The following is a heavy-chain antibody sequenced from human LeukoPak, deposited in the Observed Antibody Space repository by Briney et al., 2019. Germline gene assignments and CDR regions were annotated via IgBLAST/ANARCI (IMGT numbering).Heavy chain of an antibody. CDR1: GFTFKRYW. J-gene: IGHJ5*02. CDR2: MKLDGSEE. V-gene: IGHV3-7*01. CDR3: ARWARYCSSGSCYSWFDP. Sequence: GGSLRLSCAASGFTFKRYWMRWVRQAPGKGLEWVANMKLDGSEEYYVDSVKGRFNISSDNAKNSLYLQMNSLRVDDTAVYYCARWARYCSSGSCYSWFDPWGQGTLVTVSS. D-gene: IGHD2-15*01.